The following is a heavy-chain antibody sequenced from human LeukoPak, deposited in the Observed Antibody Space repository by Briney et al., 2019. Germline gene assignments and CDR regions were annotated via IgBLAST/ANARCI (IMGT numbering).Heavy chain of an antibody. CDR2: IYYSGST. J-gene: IGHJ4*02. CDR3: ARLASSGWSHCDY. V-gene: IGHV4-59*08. D-gene: IGHD6-19*01. CDR1: GGSISGYY. Sequence: SETLSLTCTGSGGSISGYYWSWIRQPPGKGPEWIGYIYYSGSTNYNPSLKSRVTISVDTSKNQFSLKMNSVTAADTAVYYCARLASSGWSHCDYWGQGTLVTVSS.